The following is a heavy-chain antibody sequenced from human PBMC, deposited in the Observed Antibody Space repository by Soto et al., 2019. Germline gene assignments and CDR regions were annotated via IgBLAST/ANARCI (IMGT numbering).Heavy chain of an antibody. D-gene: IGHD1-7*01. CDR2: ISAHNGNT. J-gene: IGHJ6*02. V-gene: IGHV1-18*04. CDR1: GYTFTSYG. CDR3: ARDGGTTRGFTYYYGMDV. Sequence: ASVKVSCKASGYTFTSYGISWVRQAPGQGLEWMGWISAHNGNTNYAQKLQGRVTMTTDTSTSTAYMELRSLRSDDTAVYYCARDGGTTRGFTYYYGMDVWGQGTTVTVSS.